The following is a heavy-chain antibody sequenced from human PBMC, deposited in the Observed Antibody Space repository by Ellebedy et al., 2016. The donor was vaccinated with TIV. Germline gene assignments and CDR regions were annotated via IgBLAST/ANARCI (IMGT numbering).Heavy chain of an antibody. CDR3: GAAIGVEGYYGLDV. J-gene: IGHJ6*02. CDR2: IYPDDSET. V-gene: IGHV5-51*01. Sequence: PGGSLRLSCKGSGSRFSDYWIGWVRHMPGKGLEWMGTIYPDDSETRYSPSFEGQVTISVDKSFNLAYLQWSSLKTSDTAIYYCGAAIGVEGYYGLDVWGQGTTVTVSS. D-gene: IGHD3-16*01. CDR1: GSRFSDYW.